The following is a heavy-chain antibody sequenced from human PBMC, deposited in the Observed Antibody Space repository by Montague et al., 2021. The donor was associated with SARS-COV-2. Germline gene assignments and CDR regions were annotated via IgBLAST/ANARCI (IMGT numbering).Heavy chain of an antibody. V-gene: IGHV2-70*01. CDR1: GFSLSTSGVC. J-gene: IGHJ4*02. CDR2: IDWDDDK. Sequence: PALVKPTQTLTLTCTFSGFSLSTSGVCVSWIRQPPGKALEWLALIDWDDDKYYSTSLKTRLTISKDTSKNQVVLTMTNMDPVDTATYYCARSYYDILTGYYMAFDYWGQGTLVTASS. D-gene: IGHD3-9*01. CDR3: ARSYYDILTGYYMAFDY.